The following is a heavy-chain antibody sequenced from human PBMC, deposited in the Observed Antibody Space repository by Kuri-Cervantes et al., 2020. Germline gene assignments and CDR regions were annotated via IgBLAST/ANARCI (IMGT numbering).Heavy chain of an antibody. CDR2: VYSGGST. J-gene: IGHJ3*02. D-gene: IGHD3-22*01. CDR1: GSSISTIF. Sequence: GGSLRLSSAASGSSISTIFLSCVRQAPGKGLEWVSDVYSGGSTSYADSVKGRFTIARDNSKNTLYPEMNSLRAEDTAVYYCANTLPRRVIKGCAFDIWGQGTMVTVSS. CDR3: ANTLPRRVIKGCAFDI. V-gene: IGHV3-53*01.